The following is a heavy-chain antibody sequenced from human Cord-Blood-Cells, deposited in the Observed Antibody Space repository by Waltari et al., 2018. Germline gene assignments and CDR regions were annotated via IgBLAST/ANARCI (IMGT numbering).Heavy chain of an antibody. Sequence: QVQLQQWGAGLLKPSETLSLTCAVYGGSFSGYYWRWTRQPPGKGLEWIGEINHSGSTNYNPSLKSRVTISVDTSKNQFSLKLSSVTAADTAVYYCARGGVVVVVAATSPYYFDYWGQGTLVTVSS. D-gene: IGHD2-15*01. CDR3: ARGGVVVVVAATSPYYFDY. J-gene: IGHJ4*02. CDR1: GGSFSGYY. V-gene: IGHV4-34*01. CDR2: INHSGST.